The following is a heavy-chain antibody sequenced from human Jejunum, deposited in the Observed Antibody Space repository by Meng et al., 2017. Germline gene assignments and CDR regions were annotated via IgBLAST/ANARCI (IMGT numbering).Heavy chain of an antibody. J-gene: IGHJ4*02. CDR1: RVTVTNAW. D-gene: IGHD1-14*01. CDR2: IKSKGDGGTI. CDR3: TTIRNPAYFYE. Sequence: GESLKISCAASRVTVTNAWMSWVRQAPGKGLEWVGRIKSKGDGGTIDYAAPVKGRFTISRDETKNTLDLQMNSLRTEDTAVYYCTTIRNPAYFYEWSKGTLVTVSS. V-gene: IGHV3-15*01.